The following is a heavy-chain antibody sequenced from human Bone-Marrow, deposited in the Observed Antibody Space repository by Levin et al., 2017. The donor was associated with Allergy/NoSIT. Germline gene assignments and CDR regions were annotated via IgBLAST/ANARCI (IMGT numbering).Heavy chain of an antibody. V-gene: IGHV1-8*01. D-gene: IGHD3-16*01. CDR1: GYTFSNYD. CDR2: MNPRSGDT. J-gene: IGHJ4*02. CDR3: AREDGGGYHLH. Sequence: EASVKVSCKASGYTFSNYDVNWVRQAPGQGLESMGWMNPRSGDTGFAQKFQGRVSMTRNTSTTTAYLELSGLTSDDTAVYYCAREDGGGYHLHWGQGTLVIVSS.